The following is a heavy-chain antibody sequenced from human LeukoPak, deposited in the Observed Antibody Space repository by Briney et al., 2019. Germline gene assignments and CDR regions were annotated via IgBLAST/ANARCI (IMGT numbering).Heavy chain of an antibody. J-gene: IGHJ6*02. CDR1: GYTFTGYY. V-gene: IGHV1-2*02. CDR2: INPNSGGT. D-gene: IGHD6-13*01. Sequence: ASVKVSCKASGYTFTGYYMHWVRQAPGQGLEWMGWINPNSGGTNYAQKFQGRVTMTRDTSISTAYMELSRLRSDDTAVYYCASRVYSSRYYYYGMDVWGQGTTVTVSS. CDR3: ASRVYSSRYYYYGMDV.